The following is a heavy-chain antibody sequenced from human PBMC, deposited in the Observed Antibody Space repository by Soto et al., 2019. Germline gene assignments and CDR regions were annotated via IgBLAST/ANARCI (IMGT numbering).Heavy chain of an antibody. CDR1: GGSISSYY. V-gene: IGHV4-59*01. D-gene: IGHD4-17*01. CDR3: ARFPPSPVTTSFDP. CDR2: IYYSGST. Sequence: QVQLQESGPGLVKPSETLSLTCTVSGGSISSYYWSWIRQPPGKGLEWIGYIYYSGSTNYNPSLKSRVTISVDTSKNQFSLKLSSVTAADTAVYYCARFPPSPVTTSFDPWGQGTLVTVSS. J-gene: IGHJ5*02.